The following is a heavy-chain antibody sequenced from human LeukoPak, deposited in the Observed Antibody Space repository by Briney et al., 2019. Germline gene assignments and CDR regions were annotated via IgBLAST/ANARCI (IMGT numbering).Heavy chain of an antibody. CDR3: ARASDRLQPPDY. CDR1: GGSISNYY. D-gene: IGHD4-11*01. V-gene: IGHV4-59*01. CDR2: IYYSGST. Sequence: SETLSLTRTVSGGSISNYYWTWIRQPPGKGLEWIGYIYYSGSTNYNPSLKSRVTISVDTSKNQFSLKLSSVTAADTAMYYCARASDRLQPPDYWGQGTLVTVSS. J-gene: IGHJ4*02.